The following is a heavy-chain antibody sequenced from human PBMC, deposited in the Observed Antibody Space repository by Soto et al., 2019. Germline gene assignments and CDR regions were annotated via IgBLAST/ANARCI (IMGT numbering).Heavy chain of an antibody. CDR3: ARGSCSGGSCYSEFDY. Sequence: HLQLQDSGPGRVKPSETLSPTCTVSGGSISISSYYWGGFRPPPGRGRGWIGSIYYSGSTYYNPSLKSRINISVDTSKNQFSLKLSSVTAEDTAVYYGARGSCSGGSCYSEFDYWGQGTLVPVSS. CDR2: IYYSGST. J-gene: IGHJ4*02. CDR1: GGSISISSYY. V-gene: IGHV4-39*01. D-gene: IGHD2-15*01.